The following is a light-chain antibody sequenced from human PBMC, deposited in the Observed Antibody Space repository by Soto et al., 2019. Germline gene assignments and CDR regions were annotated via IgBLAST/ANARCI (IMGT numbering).Light chain of an antibody. V-gene: IGKV1-39*01. Sequence: DIHMTQSPSSLSASVGDRVTISCRASQSISSYLNWYQQKPGEAPKPLIFATSNLQSGVPSRFSDSRSGTDFTLTISSLQPEDFATYYCQQTHTAPITFGQGTRLEIK. J-gene: IGKJ5*01. CDR3: QQTHTAPIT. CDR2: ATS. CDR1: QSISSY.